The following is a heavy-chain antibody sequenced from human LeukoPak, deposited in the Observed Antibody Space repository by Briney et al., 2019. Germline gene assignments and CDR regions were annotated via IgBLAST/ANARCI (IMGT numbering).Heavy chain of an antibody. V-gene: IGHV4-38-2*01. J-gene: IGHJ4*02. CDR1: GYPIGSGYF. CDR2: IYYNGTT. Sequence: PSETLSLTCGVSGYPIGSGYFWGWIRQPPGRGLEWIATIYYNGTTYYNPSLKSRITISMDTSKNQFSLKLTSVTAADTALYYCARHGNYNWNDGRTFDYWGQGTLVTVSS. D-gene: IGHD1-1*01. CDR3: ARHGNYNWNDGRTFDY.